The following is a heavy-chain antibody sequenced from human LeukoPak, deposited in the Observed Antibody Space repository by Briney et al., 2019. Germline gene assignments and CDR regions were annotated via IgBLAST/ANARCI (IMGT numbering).Heavy chain of an antibody. Sequence: PGGSLRLSCAASGFTFSSYGMSWVRQAPGKGLEWVSAISGSGGSTYYADSVKGRFTISRDNSKNTLYLQMNSLRVEDAAVYYCARAPVTSCRGAYCYPFDYWGQGTLVTASS. CDR1: GFTFSSYG. CDR2: ISGSGGST. CDR3: ARAPVTSCRGAYCYPFDY. V-gene: IGHV3-23*01. J-gene: IGHJ4*02. D-gene: IGHD2-21*01.